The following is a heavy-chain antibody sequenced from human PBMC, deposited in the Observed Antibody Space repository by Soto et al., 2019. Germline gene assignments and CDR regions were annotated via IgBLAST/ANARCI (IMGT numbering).Heavy chain of an antibody. Sequence: QVQLQESGPGLVKPSETLSLTCTVSGGSISSYYWSWIRQPPGKGLEWIGYIYYTGSTNYNPPLRSRVTTSVDTSKNQFSLKLTSVTAADTAVYYCARFVPCSDGSCALAYWGQGTLVTVSS. V-gene: IGHV4-59*12. CDR2: IYYTGST. J-gene: IGHJ4*02. CDR3: ARFVPCSDGSCALAY. D-gene: IGHD2-15*01. CDR1: GGSISSYY.